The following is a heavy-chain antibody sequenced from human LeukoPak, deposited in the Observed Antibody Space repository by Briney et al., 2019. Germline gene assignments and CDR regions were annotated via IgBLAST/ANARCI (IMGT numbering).Heavy chain of an antibody. Sequence: PGGSLRLSCAASEFSVGSDYMTWVRQAPGKGLGWVSLIYSGGSTYYADSVKGRFTISRDNSKNTLYLQMNSLRAEDTAVYYCAKDPVAVPLLKMATIYFDYWGQGTLVTVSS. CDR2: IYSGGST. CDR3: AKDPVAVPLLKMATIYFDY. J-gene: IGHJ4*02. V-gene: IGHV3-66*01. CDR1: EFSVGSDY. D-gene: IGHD5-24*01.